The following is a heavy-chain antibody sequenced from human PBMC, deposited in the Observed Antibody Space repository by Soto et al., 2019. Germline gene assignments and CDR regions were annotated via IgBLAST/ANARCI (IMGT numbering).Heavy chain of an antibody. CDR1: GGTFSSYA. CDR2: IIPIFGTS. V-gene: IGHV1-69*13. D-gene: IGHD5-12*01. Sequence: ASVKVSCKASGGTFSSYAISWVRQAPGQGLEWMGGIIPIFGTSNYAQKFQGRVTITADESTSTAYMELSSLRSEDTAVYYCARAGPENPYDLACWGQGTLVTVSS. CDR3: ARAGPENPYDLAC. J-gene: IGHJ4*02.